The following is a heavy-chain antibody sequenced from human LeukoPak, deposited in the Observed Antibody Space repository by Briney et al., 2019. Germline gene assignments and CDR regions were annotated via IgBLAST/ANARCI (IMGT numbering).Heavy chain of an antibody. V-gene: IGHV3-23*01. CDR2: ISGSGGST. CDR3: AKDSGFLGLSNWFDP. CDR1: GFTFSSYA. Sequence: PGGSLRLSCAASGFTFSSYAMSWVRQAPGKGLEWVSVISGSGGSTYYADSVRGRFTISRDNSKNTLYLQMNSLRAEDTAVYYCAKDSGFLGLSNWFDPWGQGTLVTVSA. D-gene: IGHD3-3*01. J-gene: IGHJ5*02.